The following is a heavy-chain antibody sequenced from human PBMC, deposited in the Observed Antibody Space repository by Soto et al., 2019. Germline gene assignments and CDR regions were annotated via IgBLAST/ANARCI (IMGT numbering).Heavy chain of an antibody. J-gene: IGHJ4*02. D-gene: IGHD3-10*01. CDR3: AKGRGGSGSLSPRVDF. CDR1: GFTFNNYA. CDR2: ISGGGGTT. Sequence: EVQLLESGGGLVQPGGSLRLSCAASGFTFNNYAMTWVRQAPGKGLEWVSAISGGGGTTYYADSVKGRFTVSRDGSKNTLYLQMSSLRAEDTALYYCAKGRGGSGSLSPRVDFWGQGTLVTASS. V-gene: IGHV3-23*01.